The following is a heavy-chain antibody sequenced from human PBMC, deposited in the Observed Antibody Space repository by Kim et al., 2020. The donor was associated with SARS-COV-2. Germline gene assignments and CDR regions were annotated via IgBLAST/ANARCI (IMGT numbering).Heavy chain of an antibody. CDR2: TYYRSKWYN. Sequence: SQTLSLTCAISGDSVSSNSAAWNWIRQSPSRGLEWLGRTYYRSKWYNDYAVSVKSRITINPDTSKNQFSLQLNSVTPEDTAVYYCAREEPERGIYSSSWYWGNWFDPWGQGTLVAVSS. CDR1: GDSVSSNSAA. D-gene: IGHD6-13*01. V-gene: IGHV6-1*01. J-gene: IGHJ5*02. CDR3: AREEPERGIYSSSWYWGNWFDP.